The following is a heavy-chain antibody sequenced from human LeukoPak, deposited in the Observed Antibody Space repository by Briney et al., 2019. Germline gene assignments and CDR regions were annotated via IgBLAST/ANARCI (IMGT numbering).Heavy chain of an antibody. J-gene: IGHJ5*02. CDR1: GYTFTSYW. V-gene: IGHV1-2*02. Sequence: ASVKVSCKASGYTFTSYWMHWVRQAPGQGLQWMGWINPNSGDVNYAQKFQDRVTMTRDTSITTAYMELSRLTSDDTAVYYCARGPFRNVDIAMVASRFDPWGQGTLVTVSS. D-gene: IGHD5-18*01. CDR3: ARGPFRNVDIAMVASRFDP. CDR2: INPNSGDV.